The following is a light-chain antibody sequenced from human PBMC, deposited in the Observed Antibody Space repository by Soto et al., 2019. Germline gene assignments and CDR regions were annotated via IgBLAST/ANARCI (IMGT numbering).Light chain of an antibody. CDR2: GAS. J-gene: IGKJ1*01. CDR3: QHYYNWPT. V-gene: IGKV3-15*01. Sequence: EIVMTQSPATLSVSPGERATLSCRASQTVGSDLVWYQQKPGHPPRLLIYGASTRATGIPARFSGSGSGTEFTLTISSLQSEDFAVYYCQHYYNWPTFGQGTKVDIK. CDR1: QTVGSD.